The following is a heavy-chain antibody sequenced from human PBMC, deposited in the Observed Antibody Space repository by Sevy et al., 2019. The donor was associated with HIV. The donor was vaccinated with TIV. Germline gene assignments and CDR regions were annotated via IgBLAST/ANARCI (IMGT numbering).Heavy chain of an antibody. V-gene: IGHV3-33*01. Sequence: GGSLRLSCAASGFTFSTYGMHWVRQAPGKGLEWVAVIWFDGSNKYYADSVKGRFTNSRDIAKNTLHLQMNSLRAEDKAVYYCARALEYYDYGDYGHAFMPDYWGQGALFTASS. CDR2: IWFDGSNK. D-gene: IGHD3-16*01. CDR1: GFTFSTYG. J-gene: IGHJ4*02. CDR3: ARALEYYDYGDYGHAFMPDY.